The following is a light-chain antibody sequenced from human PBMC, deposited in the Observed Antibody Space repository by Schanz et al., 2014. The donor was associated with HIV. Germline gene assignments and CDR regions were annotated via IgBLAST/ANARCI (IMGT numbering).Light chain of an antibody. Sequence: QSALTQPASVSGSPGQSITISCTGTSSDIGAYNYVSWYQQYPGKAPKLMIYDVNNRPSGVSNRFSGSKSGNTASLTISGLQAEDEADYYCSSHAGRNSFVVFGGGTKLTVL. CDR1: SSDIGAYNY. CDR2: DVN. V-gene: IGLV2-14*01. CDR3: SSHAGRNSFVV. J-gene: IGLJ2*01.